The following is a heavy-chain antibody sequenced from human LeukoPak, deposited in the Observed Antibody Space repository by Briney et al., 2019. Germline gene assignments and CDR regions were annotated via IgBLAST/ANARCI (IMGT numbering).Heavy chain of an antibody. CDR3: ANGGYPLRYFDWLSVVHFGS. D-gene: IGHD3-9*01. V-gene: IGHV3-30*18. CDR2: ISYVGSNK. Sequence: GGALRLSCAASGFSFSSYGMHWVRQALGKGLEWVAVISYVGSNKYYADSVKGRFTISRDNSKNTLYLQMNSLRAEDTAVYYCANGGYPLRYFDWLSVVHFGSWGQGTLVTVSS. CDR1: GFSFSSYG. J-gene: IGHJ4*02.